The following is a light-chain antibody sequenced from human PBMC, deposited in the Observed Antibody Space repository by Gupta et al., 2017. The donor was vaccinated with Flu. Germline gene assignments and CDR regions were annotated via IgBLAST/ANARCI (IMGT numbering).Light chain of an antibody. CDR3: AAWDNSMRSVV. Sequence: GRNYVYGYQEVPGTAPNLLLFRDNQRPSGVPDRFSGSKSGTSASLSISGLRSEDEAVYYCAAWDNSMRSVVFGGGTKLTVL. J-gene: IGLJ2*01. CDR2: RDN. CDR1: GRNY. V-gene: IGLV1-47*01.